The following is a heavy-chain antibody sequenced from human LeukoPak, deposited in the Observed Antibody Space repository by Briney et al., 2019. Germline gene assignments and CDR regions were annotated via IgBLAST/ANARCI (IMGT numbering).Heavy chain of an antibody. CDR3: ARGGTYYDILTGYYTAWYCDY. V-gene: IGHV3-7*04. J-gene: IGHJ4*02. Sequence: GGSLRLSCAASGFTFSSYWMSWVRQAPGKGLEWVANIKQDGSEKYYVDSVKGRFTISRDNAKNSLYLQMNSLRAEDTAVYYCARGGTYYDILTGYYTAWYCDYWGQGTLVTVSS. CDR2: IKQDGSEK. CDR1: GFTFSSYW. D-gene: IGHD3-9*01.